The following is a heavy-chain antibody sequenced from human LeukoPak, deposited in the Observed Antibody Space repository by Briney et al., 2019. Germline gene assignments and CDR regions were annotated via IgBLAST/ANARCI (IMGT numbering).Heavy chain of an antibody. CDR2: INPNSGGT. D-gene: IGHD2-2*01. Sequence: ASVKVSCKASGYTFTGYYMHWVRQAPGQGLEWMGWINPNSGGTNYAQKFQGRVTMTEDKSTDTAYMELSSLRSEDTAVYYCATGQYCTSSTCAVWGQGTTVAVSS. CDR3: ATGQYCTSSTCAV. V-gene: IGHV1-2*02. J-gene: IGHJ6*02. CDR1: GYTFTGYY.